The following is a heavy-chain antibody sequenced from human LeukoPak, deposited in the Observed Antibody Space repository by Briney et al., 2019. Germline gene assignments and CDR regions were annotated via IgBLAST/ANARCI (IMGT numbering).Heavy chain of an antibody. D-gene: IGHD3-9*01. V-gene: IGHV1-18*01. J-gene: IGHJ4*02. CDR2: ISAYNGNI. Sequence: EASVKVSCKASGYTFTNYGISWVRQAPGQGLEWMGWISAYNGNINYAQKLQGRVTMTTDTSTSPAYMELRSLRSDDTAVYYCARDLKTGLSNFDYWGQGTLVTVSS. CDR1: GYTFTNYG. CDR3: ARDLKTGLSNFDY.